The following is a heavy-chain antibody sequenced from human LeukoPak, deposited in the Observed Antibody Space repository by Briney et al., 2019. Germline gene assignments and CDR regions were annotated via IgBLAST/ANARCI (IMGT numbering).Heavy chain of an antibody. CDR1: GFIFSSYA. CDR2: FSGSGGST. V-gene: IGHV3-23*01. Sequence: GGSLRLSCAASGFIFSSYAMSWVRQAPGKGLEWVSSFSGSGGSTYYADSVKGRFTISRDNSKNTLYLQMISLRAEDTAVYYCVTEVSGSFPTWGQGTLVTVSS. J-gene: IGHJ4*02. D-gene: IGHD1-26*01. CDR3: VTEVSGSFPT.